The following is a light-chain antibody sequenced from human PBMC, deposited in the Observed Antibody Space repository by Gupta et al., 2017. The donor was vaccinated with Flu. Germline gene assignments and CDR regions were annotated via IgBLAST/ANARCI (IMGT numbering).Light chain of an antibody. CDR1: SPNIENNS. J-gene: IGLJ3*02. CDR3: GTWDSSLSVWV. Sequence: QSVLTQPPSVSAAPGQTVTISCSGSSPNIENNSVPWYQQLPGKAPKLLFYEYSKRDSGIPDRCSGSKCDTSATVGSTRLQAGEEADYYWGTWDSSLSVWVFGGGTKLTVL. CDR2: EYS. V-gene: IGLV1-51*01.